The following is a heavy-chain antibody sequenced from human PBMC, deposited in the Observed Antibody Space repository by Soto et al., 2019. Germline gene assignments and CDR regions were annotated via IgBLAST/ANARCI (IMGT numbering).Heavy chain of an antibody. CDR2: ISAYNGNT. CDR1: GYNFILHG. CDR3: ARVWYDGNSGAFDI. V-gene: IGHV1-18*01. Sequence: QGQLVQSVGEVKKPGASLKVSCKASGYNFILHGISWVRQAPGQGLEWMGWISAYNGNTNYAQNFQDRVTMTTDPSTSTVNMELRNLRSDDTAVYYCARVWYDGNSGAFDIWGQGTKVTVSS. D-gene: IGHD3-10*01. J-gene: IGHJ3*02.